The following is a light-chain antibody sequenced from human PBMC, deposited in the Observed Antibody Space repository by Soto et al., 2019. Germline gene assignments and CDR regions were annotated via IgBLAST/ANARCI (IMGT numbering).Light chain of an antibody. V-gene: IGKV1-33*01. J-gene: IGKJ4*01. CDR2: DAS. Sequence: DIQMTQSPSSLSASVGDRVTITCQASQDIRDYLNWYQQKPGQAPKLLIFDASNLETGVPSRFSGSGSGTDFTFTISSLQPEDIATYYCQQFDYLPLTFGGGTKVEIK. CDR3: QQFDYLPLT. CDR1: QDIRDY.